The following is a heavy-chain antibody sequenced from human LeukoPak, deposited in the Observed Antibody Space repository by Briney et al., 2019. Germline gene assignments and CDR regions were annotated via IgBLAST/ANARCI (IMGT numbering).Heavy chain of an antibody. CDR3: ATAVKKYYDFWSGYDLRDY. D-gene: IGHD3-3*01. V-gene: IGHV1-69*04. Sequence: SVKVSCKASGGTFSSYAISWVRQAPGQGLEWMGRIIPILGIANYAQKLQGRVTITADKSTSTAYMELSSLRSEDTAVYYCATAVKKYYDFWSGYDLRDYWGQGTLVTVSS. CDR2: IIPILGIA. J-gene: IGHJ4*02. CDR1: GGTFSSYA.